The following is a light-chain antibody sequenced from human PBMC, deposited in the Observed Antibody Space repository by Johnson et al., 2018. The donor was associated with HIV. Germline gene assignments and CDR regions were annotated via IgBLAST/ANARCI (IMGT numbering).Light chain of an antibody. CDR3: GTWDSSLSAEV. J-gene: IGLJ1*01. Sequence: QSVLTQPPSVSAAPGQKVTISCSGSSSNIGNNYVSWYQQLPGTAPKLLIYENNKRPSGIPDRFSGSKSGTSATLGITGLQTGDEAEYYCGTWDSSLSAEVFGTGTKVPVL. CDR1: SSNIGNNY. V-gene: IGLV1-51*02. CDR2: ENN.